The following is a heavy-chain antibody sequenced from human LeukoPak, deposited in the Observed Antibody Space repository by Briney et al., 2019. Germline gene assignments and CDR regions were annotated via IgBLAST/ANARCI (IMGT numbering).Heavy chain of an antibody. CDR3: ARQSSATIVSAFAF. D-gene: IGHD2-15*01. J-gene: IGHJ3*01. CDR1: GFTFNTFD. CDR2: IWYDGSNK. Sequence: GGSLRLSCAASGFTFNTFDMHWVRQAPGKGLEWVAVIWYDGSNKYYADSVKGRFTISRDNSKNTLYLQMNSLRAEDTAVYYCARQSSATIVSAFAFWGQGTMVTVS. V-gene: IGHV3-33*01.